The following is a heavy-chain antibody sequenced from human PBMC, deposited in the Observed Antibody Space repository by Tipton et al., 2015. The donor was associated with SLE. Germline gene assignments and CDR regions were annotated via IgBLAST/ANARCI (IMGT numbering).Heavy chain of an antibody. CDR2: ISFDGSNT. CDR1: GFTFNSYS. D-gene: IGHD3-10*01. V-gene: IGHV3-30*04. J-gene: IGHJ4*02. CDR3: ARVNNFYGSGSFDY. Sequence: SLRLSCAASGFTFNSYSMHWVRQAPGKGLEWVALISFDGSNTYYADSMKGRFTISRDNSKNTLFLQMNSLRPEDTAVYYCARVNNFYGSGSFDYWGQGTLVTVSS.